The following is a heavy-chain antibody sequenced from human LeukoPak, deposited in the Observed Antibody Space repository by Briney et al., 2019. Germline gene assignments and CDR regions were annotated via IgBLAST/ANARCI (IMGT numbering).Heavy chain of an antibody. CDR3: ARGGSGNFYY. CDR1: GFTFSSYW. Sequence: GGSLRLSCAASGFTFSSYWMHWVRQAPGKGPVWVSRINSDGSTTNYADSVKGRFTISRDNAKNTLYLQMTSLRAEDTAVYYCARGGSGNFYYWGQGTLVTVSS. V-gene: IGHV3-74*01. D-gene: IGHD1-26*01. J-gene: IGHJ4*02. CDR2: INSDGSTT.